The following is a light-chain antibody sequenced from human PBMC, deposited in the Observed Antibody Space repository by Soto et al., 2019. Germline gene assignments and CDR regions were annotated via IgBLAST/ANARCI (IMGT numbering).Light chain of an antibody. V-gene: IGKV1-39*01. CDR2: VAS. CDR1: QTIISW. J-gene: IGKJ5*01. CDR3: QQSYGNPIT. Sequence: DIQMTQSPSTLSGSVGDRVTITCRASQTIISWLAWYQQKPGKAPNLLIYVASSLQSEVPSRSSGSGSGTAFTLTITSLQPEDFATYYCQQSYGNPITFGQGTRLEIK.